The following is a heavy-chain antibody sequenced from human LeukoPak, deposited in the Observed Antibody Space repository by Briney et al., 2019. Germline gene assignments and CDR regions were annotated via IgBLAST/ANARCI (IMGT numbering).Heavy chain of an antibody. Sequence: WASVNVSCKASGGTFSSYAISWVRQAPGQGLEWMGRIIPILGIANYAQKFQGRVTITADKSTSTAYMELSSLRSEDTAVYYCARDCSGGSCYSDYWGQGTLVTVSS. CDR1: GGTFSSYA. CDR2: IIPILGIA. V-gene: IGHV1-69*04. J-gene: IGHJ4*02. CDR3: ARDCSGGSCYSDY. D-gene: IGHD2-15*01.